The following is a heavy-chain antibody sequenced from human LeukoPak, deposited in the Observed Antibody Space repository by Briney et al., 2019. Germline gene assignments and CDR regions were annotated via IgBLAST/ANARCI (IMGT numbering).Heavy chain of an antibody. J-gene: IGHJ6*02. CDR2: INPSGGST. V-gene: IGHV1-46*01. D-gene: IGHD6-13*01. CDR3: ARDPLTTRVDMAAAGTSYYYGLDV. CDR1: GYTFTKYY. Sequence: ASVKVSCKASGYTFTKYYMHWVRQAPGQGLEWMGIINPSGGSTTYAQKFQGRVTMTRDTSPSTVYLELSGLRSEDTAVYYCARDPLTTRVDMAAAGTSYYYGLDVWGQGTTVTVSS.